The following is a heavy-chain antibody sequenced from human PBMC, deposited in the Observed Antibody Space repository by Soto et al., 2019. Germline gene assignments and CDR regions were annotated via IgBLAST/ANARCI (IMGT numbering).Heavy chain of an antibody. D-gene: IGHD2-21*02. CDR3: GKVGDRGGACDWDH. CDR1: GFTFSAYG. J-gene: IGHJ4*02. CDR2: ISGSGDST. Sequence: EVQLLESGGGLVQPGGSLRLSCAASGFTFSAYGMSWVRQAPGKGLAWVSGISGSGDSTSYADSGKGRFTISRDNSKNTLSMQMNSLRAEDTAVYYCGKVGDRGGACDWDHWGQGTLVSVPS. V-gene: IGHV3-23*01.